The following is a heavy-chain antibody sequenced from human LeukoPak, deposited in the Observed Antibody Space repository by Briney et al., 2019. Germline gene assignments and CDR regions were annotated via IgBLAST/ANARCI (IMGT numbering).Heavy chain of an antibody. J-gene: IGHJ4*02. V-gene: IGHV3-48*03. D-gene: IGHD3-10*01. CDR2: ISSSGSTI. Sequence: GGSLRLSCAASGFTFSSYEMNWVRQAPGKGLEWVSYISSSGSTIYYADSVKGRFTISRDNSKNTLYLQMNSLRAEDTAVYYCAKGSVGFGELFDYWGQGTLVTVSS. CDR1: GFTFSSYE. CDR3: AKGSVGFGELFDY.